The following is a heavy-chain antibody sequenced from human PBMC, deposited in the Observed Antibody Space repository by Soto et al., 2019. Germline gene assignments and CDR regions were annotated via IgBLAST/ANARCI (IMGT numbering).Heavy chain of an antibody. CDR3: ARGYSNNWFDP. D-gene: IGHD4-4*01. CDR2: IYHSGST. V-gene: IGHV4-30-2*01. Sequence: PSETLSLPCAVSGGSISSGGYSWSWIRQPPGKGLEWIGYIYHSGSTYYNPSLKSRVTISVDRSKNQCSLNLGSVTAADTSVYYWARGYSNNWFDPWGQGTLVTVSS. CDR1: GGSISSGGYS. J-gene: IGHJ5*02.